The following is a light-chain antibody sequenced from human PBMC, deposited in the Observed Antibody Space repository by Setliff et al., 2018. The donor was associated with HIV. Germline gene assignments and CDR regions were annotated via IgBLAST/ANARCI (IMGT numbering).Light chain of an antibody. V-gene: IGLV2-14*01. J-gene: IGLJ2*01. CDR1: SSDVGGYSF. Sequence: QSALTQPASVSGSPGQSITISCTGTSSDVGGYSFVSWYQQHPGKAPKLMIYDVSKRPSGISNRFSGSKSGNTASLTISGLQAEDEADYYCSSYTSSSVGVFGGGT. CDR3: SSYTSSSVGV. CDR2: DVS.